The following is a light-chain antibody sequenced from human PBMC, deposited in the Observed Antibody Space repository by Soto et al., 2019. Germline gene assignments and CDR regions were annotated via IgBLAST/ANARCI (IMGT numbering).Light chain of an antibody. Sequence: QSALTQPASVSGSPGQSITISCTGTSSDVGGYNYVSWYQQHPGKAPKLMIYDVSNRPSGVSNRFSGSKSGNTASLTISGLLAEDVGDYFCISYTSSSTLVVFGGGTKVTVL. CDR3: ISYTSSSTLVV. CDR2: DVS. V-gene: IGLV2-14*01. CDR1: SSDVGGYNY. J-gene: IGLJ2*01.